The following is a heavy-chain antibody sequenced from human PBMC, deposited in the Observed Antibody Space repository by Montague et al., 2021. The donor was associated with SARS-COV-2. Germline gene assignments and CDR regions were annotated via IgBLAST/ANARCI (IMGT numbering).Heavy chain of an antibody. CDR2: IYHSGST. CDR3: AREPQVGAMDY. Sequence: SETLPLTCAVYGGSFSGYYWSWIRQPPGKGLEWIGEIYHSGSTNYNPSLKSRVTISVDTSKNQFSLRLSSVTAADTAVYYCAREPQVGAMDYWGQGTLVTVSS. J-gene: IGHJ4*02. V-gene: IGHV4-34*01. D-gene: IGHD1-26*01. CDR1: GGSFSGYY.